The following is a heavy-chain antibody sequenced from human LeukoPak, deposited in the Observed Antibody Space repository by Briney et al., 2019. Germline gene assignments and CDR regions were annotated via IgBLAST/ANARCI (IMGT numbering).Heavy chain of an antibody. V-gene: IGHV3-23*01. D-gene: IGHD6-13*01. CDR2: ISGRGGST. CDR3: AKGSSWFQYNWFDP. Sequence: PGGSLRLSCAASGFTFSSYAMSWVRQAPGKGLEWVSAISGRGGSTYYADSVKGRFTISRDNSKNTLYLQMNSLRAEDTAVYYCAKGSSWFQYNWFDPWGQGTLVTVSS. CDR1: GFTFSSYA. J-gene: IGHJ5*02.